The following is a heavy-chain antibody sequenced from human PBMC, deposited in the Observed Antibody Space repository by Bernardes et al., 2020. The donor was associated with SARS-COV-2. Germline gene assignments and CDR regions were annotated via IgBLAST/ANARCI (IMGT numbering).Heavy chain of an antibody. CDR1: GFIFSTYY. Sequence: GGSLRLSCSASGFIFSTYYIHWVRQAPGQGLEYVSSISSNGAGTYYADSVKGRFSISRDNSKNTLYLQMSSLRPDDMGVYYCVKQYCGGTNCYTGAFDMWGHGTVVTVSS. CDR3: VKQYCGGTNCYTGAFDM. V-gene: IGHV3-64D*06. D-gene: IGHD2-2*02. J-gene: IGHJ3*02. CDR2: ISSNGAGT.